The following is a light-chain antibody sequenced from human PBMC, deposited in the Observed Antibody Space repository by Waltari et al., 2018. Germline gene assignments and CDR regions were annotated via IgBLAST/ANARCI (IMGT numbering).Light chain of an antibody. V-gene: IGLV2-8*01. CDR1: SSDVGGYNC. CDR2: DVS. J-gene: IGLJ2*01. Sequence: QSALTQPPSASGSPGQSVTISCTGTSSDVGGYNCVSWYQQHPGKAPKLMIYDVSKRPSGVPDRFSGPKSGNTAYRTVAGLQAEDEADYYCNSYAGSNSVLFGAGTKLTVL. CDR3: NSYAGSNSVL.